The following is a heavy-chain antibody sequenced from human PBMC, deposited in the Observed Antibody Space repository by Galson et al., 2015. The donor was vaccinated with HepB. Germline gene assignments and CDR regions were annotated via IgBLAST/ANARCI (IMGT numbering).Heavy chain of an antibody. CDR1: GDSVSSNSAA. D-gene: IGHD1-26*01. Sequence: CAISGDSVSSNSAAWNWIRQSPSRGLEWLGRTCYRSKWYNDYAESVKSRMTIKPDTSKNEFSLQLNSVTPEDTAVYYCARDPSGSYWGRWFDRWGQRIPVTVSS. V-gene: IGHV6-1*01. CDR3: ARDPSGSYWGRWFDR. CDR2: TCYRSKWYN. J-gene: IGHJ5*02.